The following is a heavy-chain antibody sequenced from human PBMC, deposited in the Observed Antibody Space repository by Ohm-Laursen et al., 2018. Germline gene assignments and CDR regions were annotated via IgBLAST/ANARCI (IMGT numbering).Heavy chain of an antibody. J-gene: IGHJ5*02. V-gene: IGHV4-59*05. CDR1: GGSISSYY. CDR3: ARHAAYCGGDCYSRWFDP. CDR2: IYYSGST. D-gene: IGHD2-21*02. Sequence: GTLSLTCTVSGGSISSYYWSWIRQPPGKGLEWIGSIYYSGSTYYNPSLKSRVTISVDTSKNQFSLKLSSVTAADTAVYYCARHAAYCGGDCYSRWFDPWGQGTLVTVSS.